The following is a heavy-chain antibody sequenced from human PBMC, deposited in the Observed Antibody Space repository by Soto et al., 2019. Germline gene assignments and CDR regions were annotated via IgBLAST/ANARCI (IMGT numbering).Heavy chain of an antibody. V-gene: IGHV3-30-3*01. CDR1: GFTFSSYA. CDR3: ARSSYGSGSYYGDY. D-gene: IGHD3-10*01. J-gene: IGHJ4*02. Sequence: GGALRLSCAASGFTFSSYAMHWGRPAPGKGLEWVAVISYDGSNKYYADSVKGRFTISRDNSKNTLYLQMNSLRAEDTAVYYCARSSYGSGSYYGDYWGQGTLVTVSS. CDR2: ISYDGSNK.